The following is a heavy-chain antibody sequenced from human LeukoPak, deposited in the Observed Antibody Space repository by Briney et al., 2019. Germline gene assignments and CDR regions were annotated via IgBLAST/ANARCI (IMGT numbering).Heavy chain of an antibody. Sequence: PGGSLRLSCAASGFTFSGSAMHWVRQASGKGLEWVGRIRSKANSYATAYAASVKGRFTISRDDSKNTAYLQMSSLKTEDTAVYYCTSHGIYMVADTYYYYYMDVWGKGTTVTVSS. CDR1: GFTFSGSA. J-gene: IGHJ6*03. CDR2: IRSKANSYAT. V-gene: IGHV3-73*01. D-gene: IGHD2-15*01. CDR3: TSHGIYMVADTYYYYYMDV.